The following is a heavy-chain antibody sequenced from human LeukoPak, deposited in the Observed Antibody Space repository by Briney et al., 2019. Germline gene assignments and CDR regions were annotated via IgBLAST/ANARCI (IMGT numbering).Heavy chain of an antibody. CDR3: TRDVDYGDSTGLVY. J-gene: IGHJ4*02. Sequence: GGSLRLSCAASGFTFSNSWMSWVRQAPGKGLEWVGFIRSKIYGGTPEYAASVKGRFTISRDDSKGVAYLQMNSLKTEDTAVYYCTRDVDYGDSTGLVYWGQGTLVTVSS. CDR2: IRSKIYGGTP. D-gene: IGHD4-17*01. V-gene: IGHV3-49*04. CDR1: GFTFSNSW.